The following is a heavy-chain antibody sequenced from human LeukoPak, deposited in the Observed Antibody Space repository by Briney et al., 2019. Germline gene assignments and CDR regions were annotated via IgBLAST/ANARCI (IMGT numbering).Heavy chain of an antibody. J-gene: IGHJ4*02. Sequence: GGSLRLSCAGSGFTFSSFPMHWVRQAPGRGREDVSAISSNGVDTYYADSAKGRFTISRDNSKNTLYLQMSSLRAEDTAVYYRVKAHLYGSESYYNDWGQGTLVTVSS. V-gene: IGHV3-64D*06. CDR2: ISSNGVDT. CDR3: VKAHLYGSESYYND. D-gene: IGHD3-10*01. CDR1: GFTFSSFP.